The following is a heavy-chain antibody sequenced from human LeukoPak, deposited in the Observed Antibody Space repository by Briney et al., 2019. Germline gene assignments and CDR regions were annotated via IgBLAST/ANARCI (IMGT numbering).Heavy chain of an antibody. D-gene: IGHD2-15*01. CDR1: GSE. Sequence: ASVKVSCKTSGSEIHWVRQAPGHTFEWMGSIRTGNGDTKYSQNFHNRLTITTETSATEVYMELSSLRSEDTAIYFCARDLGKASAGGSWVFVVWGQGTLVIVS. CDR2: IRTGNGDT. V-gene: IGHV1-3*04. CDR3: ARDLGKASAGGSWVFVV. J-gene: IGHJ3*01.